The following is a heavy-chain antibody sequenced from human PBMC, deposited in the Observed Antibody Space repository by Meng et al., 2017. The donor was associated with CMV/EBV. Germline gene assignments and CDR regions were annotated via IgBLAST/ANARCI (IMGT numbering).Heavy chain of an antibody. CDR1: GGTFSSYA. CDR2: IIPILGIA. D-gene: IGHD3-16*02. Sequence: SVKVSCKASGGTFSSYAISWVRQAPGQGLEWMGGIIPILGIANYAQKFQGRVTITADKSTSTAYMELTSLRSEDTAVYYCARASFRFHYYYYGMDVWGQGTTVTVSS. CDR3: ARASFRFHYYYYGMDV. V-gene: IGHV1-69*10. J-gene: IGHJ6*02.